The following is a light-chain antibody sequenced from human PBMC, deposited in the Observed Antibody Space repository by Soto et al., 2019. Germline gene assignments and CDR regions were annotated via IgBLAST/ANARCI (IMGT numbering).Light chain of an antibody. CDR1: TSDVGAYNY. CDR3: RSYTSSTTYV. Sequence: QSALTQPASVSGSPGQSIAISCTGTTSDVGAYNYVSWYQQPPGNAPNLMIYQVSNRPSGVSNRFSGSKSGNTASLTISVLQAEDEADYYCRSYTSSTTYVFGTGTKLTVL. V-gene: IGLV2-14*01. CDR2: QVS. J-gene: IGLJ1*01.